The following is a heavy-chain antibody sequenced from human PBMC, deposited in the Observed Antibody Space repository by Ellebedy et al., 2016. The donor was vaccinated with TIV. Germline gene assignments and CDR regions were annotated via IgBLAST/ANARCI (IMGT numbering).Heavy chain of an antibody. V-gene: IGHV3-48*04. CDR2: ISSSSSTI. J-gene: IGHJ6*02. CDR3: ARDTNGEGTYYYYGMDV. CDR1: GFTFSAHA. Sequence: GGSLRLXCATSGFTFSAHAVSWVRHAPGKGLEWVSYISSSSSTIYYADSVKGRFTISRDNAKNSLYLQMNSLRAEDTAVYYCARDTNGEGTYYYYGMDVWGQGTTVTVSS. D-gene: IGHD4-17*01.